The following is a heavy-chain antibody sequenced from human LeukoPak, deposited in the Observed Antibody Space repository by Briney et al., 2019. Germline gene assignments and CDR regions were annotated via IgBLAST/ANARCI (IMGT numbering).Heavy chain of an antibody. Sequence: GGSLKLSCAASGFTFSSYEMNWVRQAPGKGLEWVSYISSSGSTIYYADSVKGRFTISRDNAKNSLYLQMNSLRAEDTAVYYCARGGGSQYYFDYWGQGTLVTVSS. CDR2: ISSSGSTI. CDR1: GFTFSSYE. J-gene: IGHJ4*02. D-gene: IGHD3-16*01. V-gene: IGHV3-48*03. CDR3: ARGGGSQYYFDY.